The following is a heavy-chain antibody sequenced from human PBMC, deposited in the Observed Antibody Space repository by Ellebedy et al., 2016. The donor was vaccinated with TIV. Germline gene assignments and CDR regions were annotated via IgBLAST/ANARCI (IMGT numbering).Heavy chain of an antibody. CDR1: GGTFNSYA. CDR2: IIPILGIA. CDR3: ASYYYGDYANGMDV. J-gene: IGHJ6*02. D-gene: IGHD4-17*01. Sequence: AASVKVSCKASGGTFNSYAISWVRQAPGQGLEWMGRIIPILGIANYAQKFQGRVTITADKSTSTAYMELSSLRSEDTAVYYCASYYYGDYANGMDVWGQGTTVTVSS. V-gene: IGHV1-69*04.